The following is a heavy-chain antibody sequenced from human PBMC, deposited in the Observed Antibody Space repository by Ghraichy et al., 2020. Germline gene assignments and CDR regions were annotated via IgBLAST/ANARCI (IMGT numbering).Heavy chain of an antibody. CDR3: ARGNPPYCSGGSCYSGGGVDY. CDR2: MNPNSGNT. J-gene: IGHJ4*02. Sequence: ASVKVSCKASGYTFTSYDINWVRQATGQGLEWMGWMNPNSGNTGYAQKFQGRVTMTRNTSISTAYMELSSLRSEDTAVYYCARGNPPYCSGGSCYSGGGVDYWGQGTLVTVSS. V-gene: IGHV1-8*01. D-gene: IGHD2-15*01. CDR1: GYTFTSYD.